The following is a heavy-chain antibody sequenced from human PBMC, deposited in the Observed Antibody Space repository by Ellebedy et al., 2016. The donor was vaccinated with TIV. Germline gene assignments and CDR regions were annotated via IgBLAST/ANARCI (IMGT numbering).Heavy chain of an antibody. J-gene: IGHJ4*02. V-gene: IGHV3-23*01. CDR2: ISGSGDST. Sequence: GESLKISCAASGFTFSSYAMSWVRQAPGKGLEWVSSISGSGDSTYYADSVKGRFTISRDNSKNTLYLQMNSLRAEDTAVYYCAKDLKGTTVVTPKDSWGQGTLLTVSS. D-gene: IGHD4-23*01. CDR3: AKDLKGTTVVTPKDS. CDR1: GFTFSSYA.